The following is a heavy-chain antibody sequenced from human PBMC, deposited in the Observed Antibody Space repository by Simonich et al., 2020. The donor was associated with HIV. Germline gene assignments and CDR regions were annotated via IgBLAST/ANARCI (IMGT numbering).Heavy chain of an antibody. CDR3: ARLERGIDAFDI. CDR2: IINSGST. CDR1: GESFSGYY. V-gene: IGHV4-34*12. Sequence: QEQLRQWGAGLLKPSETLSLTCALYGESFSGYYWPWIRQPPGKGREWIGEIINSGSTNYNPSLKSRVTISVDSSKKQFSLKLSSVTAADTAVYYCARLERGIDAFDIWGQGTMVTVSS. D-gene: IGHD7-27*01. J-gene: IGHJ3*02.